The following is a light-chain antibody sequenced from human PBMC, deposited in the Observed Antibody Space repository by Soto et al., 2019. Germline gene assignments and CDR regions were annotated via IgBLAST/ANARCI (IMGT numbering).Light chain of an antibody. J-gene: IGKJ1*01. CDR1: QSIDSNY. CDR3: QHYGTSPGT. CDR2: GAS. V-gene: IGKV3-20*01. Sequence: EIVLTQSPGTLSLSPGERATLSCRASQSIDSNYLGWYQQKPGQTPMLLIYGASSRATGIPDRFSGSGSGTDFTLTISRLEPEDFAVYYCQHYGTSPGTFGQGTKVEIK.